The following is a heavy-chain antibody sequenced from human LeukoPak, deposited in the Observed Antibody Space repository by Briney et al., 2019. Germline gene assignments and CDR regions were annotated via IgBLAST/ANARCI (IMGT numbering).Heavy chain of an antibody. D-gene: IGHD5-18*01. V-gene: IGHV4-59*01. CDR2: IYYSGST. J-gene: IGHJ4*02. CDR1: GGSITSDY. Sequence: SETLSLTRTVSGGSITSDYWSWIRQPPGKGLEWIGFIYYSGSTTYSPSLKSRVTISVDTSKKHFSLGLSSVTAADTAVYYCARGTITGGGYTLISYFDYWGQGTPVTVSS. CDR3: ARGTITGGGYTLISYFDY.